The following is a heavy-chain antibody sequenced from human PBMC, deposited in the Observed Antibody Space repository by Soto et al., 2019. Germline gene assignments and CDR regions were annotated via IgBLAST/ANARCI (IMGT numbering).Heavy chain of an antibody. CDR2: IYYSGNT. V-gene: IGHV4-30-4*01. Sequence: SETLSLTCSVSGGSISSGYYYWSWTRQPPGKGLEWIGNIYYSGNTYYNPSLKSRLIISIDTSNNQFSLKVGSVTAAHTAVYYCASSSLYDMDVCGKGTTVTAAS. CDR1: GGSISSGYYY. J-gene: IGHJ6*04. CDR3: ASSSLYDMDV.